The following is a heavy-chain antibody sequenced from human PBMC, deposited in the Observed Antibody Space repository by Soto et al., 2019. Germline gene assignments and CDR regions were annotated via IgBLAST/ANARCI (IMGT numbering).Heavy chain of an antibody. D-gene: IGHD2-15*01. J-gene: IGHJ3*02. V-gene: IGHV3-23*01. CDR1: EFTFSSFA. CDR3: AKGVLPPTPYAFDI. CDR2: FRGSGGGT. Sequence: GGSLRLSCAASEFTFSSFAMSWVRQAPGKGLEWVSTFRGSGGGTYYADSVRGRFTISRDNSKSTLYLQMNSLRAEDTAAYYCAKGVLPPTPYAFDIWGQGTMVTVSS.